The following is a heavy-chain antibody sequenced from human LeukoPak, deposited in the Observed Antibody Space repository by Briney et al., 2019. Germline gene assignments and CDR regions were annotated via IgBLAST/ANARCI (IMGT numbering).Heavy chain of an antibody. CDR3: TTDLRWELSFHY. V-gene: IGHV3-15*01. CDR2: IISKTDGGTT. CDR1: GFTFSNAW. J-gene: IGHJ4*02. Sequence: GGSLRLSCAAPGFTFSNAWMSWVRQTPGKGLEWVGRIISKTDGGTTDYAAPVRGRFTISRDDSKNTLYLQMNSLKTEDTAVYYCTTDLRWELSFHYWGQGTLVTVSS. D-gene: IGHD1-26*01.